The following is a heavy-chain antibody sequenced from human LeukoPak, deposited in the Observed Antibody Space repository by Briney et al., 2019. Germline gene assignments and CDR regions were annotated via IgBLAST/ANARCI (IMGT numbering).Heavy chain of an antibody. J-gene: IGHJ4*02. CDR2: ISSSCSPI. Sequence: GGPLRLSCRASGFTFRDYHMSWLPQATGKGVEWVSYISSSCSPILYADSVKGRFTISRDNAKNAVYLQMNSVRAEDTAVYYCAREGGELPVDYWGQGTLVTVSS. D-gene: IGHD3-10*01. CDR3: AREGGELPVDY. V-gene: IGHV3-11*01. CDR1: GFTFRDYH.